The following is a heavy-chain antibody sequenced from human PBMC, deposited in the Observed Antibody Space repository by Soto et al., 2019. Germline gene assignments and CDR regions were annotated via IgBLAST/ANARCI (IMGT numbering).Heavy chain of an antibody. V-gene: IGHV3-15*01. CDR2: VMSKTDGGKT. J-gene: IGHJ4*02. CDR3: AAGYGKTDFDY. Sequence: EVQLVESGGGLVKPGGSLRLSCAASGFSFSNAWMSWVRQAPGKGLEWVGRVMSKTDGGKTDYAAPVKGRFTISRDDSKNTLYVQMNRLKTEDTAVYYCAAGYGKTDFDYWGQGTLVTVSS. CDR1: GFSFSNAW. D-gene: IGHD4-17*01.